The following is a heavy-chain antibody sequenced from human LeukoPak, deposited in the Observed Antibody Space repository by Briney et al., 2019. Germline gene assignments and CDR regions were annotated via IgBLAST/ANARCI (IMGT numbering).Heavy chain of an antibody. J-gene: IGHJ4*02. Sequence: ASMKVSCKASGYTFKKHGITWVRQAPGQGLEWMGWISAYNGDTKYVPKSQGRVTLTTDTSASTAYMELRSLRSDDTAVYYCARDPSNTSGWSPYFDYWGQGALVTVSS. CDR2: ISAYNGDT. CDR3: ARDPSNTSGWSPYFDY. D-gene: IGHD6-19*01. CDR1: GYTFKKHG. V-gene: IGHV1-18*04.